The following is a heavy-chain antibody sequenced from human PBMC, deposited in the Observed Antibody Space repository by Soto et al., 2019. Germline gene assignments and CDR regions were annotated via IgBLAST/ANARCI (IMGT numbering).Heavy chain of an antibody. CDR2: INHSGST. D-gene: IGHD6-13*01. Sequence: QVQLQQWGAGLLKPSETLSLTCAVYGGSFSGYYWSWIRQPPGKGLEWIGEINHSGSTNYNPSLKSRVTISVDTSKNQFSLKLSSVTAADTAVYYCARTTIRYSSSWYRYYYGMDVWGQGPRSPSP. CDR3: ARTTIRYSSSWYRYYYGMDV. J-gene: IGHJ6*02. CDR1: GGSFSGYY. V-gene: IGHV4-34*01.